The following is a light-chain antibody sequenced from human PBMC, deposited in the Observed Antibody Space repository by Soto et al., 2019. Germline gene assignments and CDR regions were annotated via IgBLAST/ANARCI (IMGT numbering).Light chain of an antibody. CDR3: QQYYSPPRYT. CDR1: QSVLYSSNNKNL. Sequence: DIVMTQSPDSLAVSLGERATINCKSSQSVLYSSNNKNLIAWYQQKKGQPPRLLIYWASTRESGVPDRFSGSGSGKDFTLTISSLQAEDVAVFYCQQYYSPPRYTFGQGTKLEI. CDR2: WAS. V-gene: IGKV4-1*01. J-gene: IGKJ2*01.